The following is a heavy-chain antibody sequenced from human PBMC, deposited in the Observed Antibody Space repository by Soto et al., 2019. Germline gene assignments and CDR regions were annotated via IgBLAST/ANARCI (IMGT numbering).Heavy chain of an antibody. CDR3: ARDSTYSSTWYNGLDV. J-gene: IGHJ5*02. Sequence: PGESLKISCKGSGYSFTSYWISWVRQMPGKGLEWMGRIDPSDSYTNYSPSFQGHVTISADKSISTAYLQWSSLKASDTAMYYCARDSTYSSTWYNGLDVWGQGTLVTVSS. V-gene: IGHV5-10-1*01. D-gene: IGHD6-13*01. CDR2: IDPSDSYT. CDR1: GYSFTSYW.